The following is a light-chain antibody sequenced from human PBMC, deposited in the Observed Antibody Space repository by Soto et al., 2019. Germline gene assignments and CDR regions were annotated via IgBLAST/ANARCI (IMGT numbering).Light chain of an antibody. J-gene: IGKJ1*01. CDR3: QQYGSSQWT. Sequence: EIVLTQSPGTLSLSPGERATLSCRASQSVSSSYLAWYQQKPGQAPRLLIYGASSRATGIPDRFSGSGSGTDFTLTISRLEPEDFAVYYRQQYGSSQWTFGQGTKV. V-gene: IGKV3-20*01. CDR1: QSVSSSY. CDR2: GAS.